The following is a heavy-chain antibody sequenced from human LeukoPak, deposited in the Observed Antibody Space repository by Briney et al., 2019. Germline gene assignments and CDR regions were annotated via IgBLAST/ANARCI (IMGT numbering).Heavy chain of an antibody. J-gene: IGHJ4*02. CDR3: AREGYCGGDCPGV. CDR1: GFTFSSYW. V-gene: IGHV3-48*04. D-gene: IGHD2-21*01. Sequence: QPGGSLRLSCAASGFTFSSYWMSWVRQAPGKGLEWVSYISSSGSTLYYAHSVKGRFTISRDNAKNSLYLQMNSLRAEDTAAYYCAREGYCGGDCPGVWGQGTLVTVSS. CDR2: ISSSGSTL.